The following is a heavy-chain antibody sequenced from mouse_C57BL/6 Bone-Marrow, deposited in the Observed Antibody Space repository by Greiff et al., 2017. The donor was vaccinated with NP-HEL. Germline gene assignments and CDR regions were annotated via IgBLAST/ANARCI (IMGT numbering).Heavy chain of an antibody. CDR2: ISSGGSYT. V-gene: IGHV5-6*01. D-gene: IGHD2-1*01. Sequence: EVKLQESGGDLVKPGGSLKLSCAASGFTFSSYGMSWVRQTPDKRLEWVATISSGGSYTYYPDSVKGRFTISRDNAKNTLYLQMSSLKSEDTAMYYCARPFYYGNYVYAMDYWGQGTSVTVSA. CDR1: GFTFSSYG. CDR3: ARPFYYGNYVYAMDY. J-gene: IGHJ4*01.